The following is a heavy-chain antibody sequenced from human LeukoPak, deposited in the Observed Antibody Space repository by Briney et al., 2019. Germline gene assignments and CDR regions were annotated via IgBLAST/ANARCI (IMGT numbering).Heavy chain of an antibody. D-gene: IGHD5-12*01. CDR2: ISSPSSTI. J-gene: IGHJ5*01. CDR3: ARPVKNSAYDWFGS. CDR1: GFTFSTYS. V-gene: IGHV3-48*04. Sequence: PGGSLRLSCAASGFTFSTYSMNWVRQAPGEGLERVSYISSPSSTIYYADSVKGRFTISRDNAKNSLYLQMNSLRAEDTGVYYCARPVKNSAYDWFGSWGQGTLVTVSS.